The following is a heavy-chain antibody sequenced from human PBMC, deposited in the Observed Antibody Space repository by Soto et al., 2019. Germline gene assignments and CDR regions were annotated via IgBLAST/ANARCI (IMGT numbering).Heavy chain of an antibody. CDR2: ISWNSGSI. J-gene: IGHJ6*02. CDR1: GFTFDDYA. CDR3: AKDMGARRYYYYGMDV. V-gene: IGHV3-9*01. Sequence: EVQLVESGGGLVQPGRSLRLSCAASGFTFDDYAMHWVRQAPGKGLEWVSGISWNSGSIGYADSVKGRFTISRDNAKNSLYLQMNSLRAEDTALYYCAKDMGARRYYYYGMDVWGQGTTVTVSS. D-gene: IGHD1-26*01.